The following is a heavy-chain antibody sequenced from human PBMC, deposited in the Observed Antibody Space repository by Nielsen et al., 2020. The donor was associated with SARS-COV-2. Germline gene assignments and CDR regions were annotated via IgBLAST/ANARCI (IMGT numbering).Heavy chain of an antibody. D-gene: IGHD3-10*01. Sequence: ASVKVSCKASGYTFTSYAMHWVRQAPGQRLEWMGWINPGNGNTKYSQKFQGRVTITRERSANTAYMELSSLRSEDTAVYYCAKDSYLVRRVVTDLWYWGQGTLVTVSS. CDR1: GYTFTSYA. CDR2: INPGNGNT. CDR3: AKDSYLVRRVVTDLWY. V-gene: IGHV1-3*01. J-gene: IGHJ4*02.